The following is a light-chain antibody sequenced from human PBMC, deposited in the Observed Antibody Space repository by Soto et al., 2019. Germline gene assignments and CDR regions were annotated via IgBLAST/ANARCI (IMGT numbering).Light chain of an antibody. V-gene: IGKV3-15*01. J-gene: IGKJ1*01. Sequence: EIGMTQSPATLSVSPGERATRSCRASQSVFSSLAWYQQRPGQAPRLLIYGSATRATGIPDRFSGSGSGTEFTLTISRLQSEDSAVDYCQQYHSWPAVGQGTKVESK. CDR2: GSA. CDR1: QSVFSS. CDR3: QQYHSWPA.